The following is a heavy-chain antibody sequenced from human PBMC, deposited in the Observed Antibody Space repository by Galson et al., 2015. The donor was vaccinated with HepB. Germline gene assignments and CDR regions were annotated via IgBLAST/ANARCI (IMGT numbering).Heavy chain of an antibody. D-gene: IGHD6-13*01. CDR1: GFTFSSYA. Sequence: SLRLSCAASGFTFSSYAMHWVRQAPGKGLEWVAVISYDGSNKYYADSVKGRLTISRDNSKNTLYLQMNSLRAEDTAVYYCARDLAAAATEYFQHWGQGTLVTVSS. CDR3: ARDLAAAATEYFQH. V-gene: IGHV3-30*04. J-gene: IGHJ1*01. CDR2: ISYDGSNK.